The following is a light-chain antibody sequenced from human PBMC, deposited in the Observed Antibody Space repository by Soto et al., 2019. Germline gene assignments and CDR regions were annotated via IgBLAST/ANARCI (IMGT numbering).Light chain of an antibody. Sequence: QLVLTQSPSASASLGASVKLTCTLSSGHRTYAIAWHQQQPEKGPRYLMKLNSDGSHTKGDGIPDRFSGSSSGAERYLTISSLQSEDEADYYCQTWATGILVFGGGTKLTFL. CDR1: SGHRTYA. V-gene: IGLV4-69*01. CDR3: QTWATGILV. J-gene: IGLJ3*02. CDR2: LNSDGSH.